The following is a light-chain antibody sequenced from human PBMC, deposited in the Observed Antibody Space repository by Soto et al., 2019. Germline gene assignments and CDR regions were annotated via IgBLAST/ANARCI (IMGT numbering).Light chain of an antibody. Sequence: EIVLTQSPATLSLSPGARATLSCRARQSVRSDLAWYQQKPGQAPRLLIYAASHRATGIPARFSGSGSGTDITRTISSLEPEDFAGYYCQQRSNWLTFGGGTKVEIK. CDR1: QSVRSD. CDR3: QQRSNWLT. CDR2: AAS. J-gene: IGKJ4*01. V-gene: IGKV3-11*01.